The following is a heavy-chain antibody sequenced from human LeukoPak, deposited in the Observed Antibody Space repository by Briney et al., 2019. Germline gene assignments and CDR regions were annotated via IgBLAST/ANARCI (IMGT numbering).Heavy chain of an antibody. V-gene: IGHV3-21*01. CDR3: ARHVVGVGFDY. CDR1: GFTFSSYS. CDR2: ISSSSSYI. D-gene: IGHD3-22*01. J-gene: IGHJ4*02. Sequence: GGSLRLSCAASGFTFSSYSMNWVRQAPGKGLEWVSSISSSSSYIYYADSVKGRFTISRDNSKNTLYLQMNSLRAEDTAVYYCARHVVGVGFDYWGQGTLVTVSS.